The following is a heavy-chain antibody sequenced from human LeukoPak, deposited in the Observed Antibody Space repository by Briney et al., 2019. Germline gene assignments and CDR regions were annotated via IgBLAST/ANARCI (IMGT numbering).Heavy chain of an antibody. CDR3: ATDGRSSGWYGFDY. CDR2: ITSPVGRI. D-gene: IGHD6-19*01. CDR1: GFTFSTYS. Sequence: PGGPLRLSCAASGFTFSTYSMNWVRQAPGKGLEWVSSITSPVGRIYYADSLKGRITISRDNARSTLYLQMNSLRAEDTAVYYCATDGRSSGWYGFDYWGQGILVTVSS. V-gene: IGHV3-21*01. J-gene: IGHJ4*02.